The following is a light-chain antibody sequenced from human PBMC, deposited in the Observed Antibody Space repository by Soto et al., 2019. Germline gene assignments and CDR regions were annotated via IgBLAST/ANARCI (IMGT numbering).Light chain of an antibody. CDR3: HQYGSSPQT. J-gene: IGKJ1*01. CDR1: QGIGST. CDR2: DAS. Sequence: EIVMTQSPATLSVSPGEGATLSCRASQGIGSTLAWYQHKPGQTPRLLIYDASTRATGVPARFSGSGSGTDFTLTISRLEPEDFAVFYCHQYGSSPQTFGQGTKVDIK. V-gene: IGKV3-20*01.